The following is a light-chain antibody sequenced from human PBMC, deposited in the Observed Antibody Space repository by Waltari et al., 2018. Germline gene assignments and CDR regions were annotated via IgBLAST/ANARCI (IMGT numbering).Light chain of an antibody. CDR2: SDD. V-gene: IGLV1-44*01. Sequence: QSVLTQPPSASGTPGQTVTISCSGLSSKLASNTVNLYQQVPAPAPKLLIYSDDQRPPGVPDRFSGSKSGTSAALAISGLQSEDEAHYYCAVWEDSLNGPVFGGGTKLTVL. J-gene: IGLJ2*01. CDR1: SSKLASNT. CDR3: AVWEDSLNGPV.